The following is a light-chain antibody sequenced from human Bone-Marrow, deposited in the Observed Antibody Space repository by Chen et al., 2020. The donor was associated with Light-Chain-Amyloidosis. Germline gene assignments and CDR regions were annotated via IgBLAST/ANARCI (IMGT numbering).Light chain of an antibody. Sequence: SYVLTQPPSVLVSPGQPARLTGPGDDLPPKCADWYQQKPGQAPVLVRHRDTERHSGTSARFACASSRTPAPLTIIGVQSEDEACYHCQSADSTGTYELIFGGRTKLT. V-gene: IGLV3-25*03. J-gene: IGLJ2*01. CDR2: RDT. CDR1: DLPPKC. CDR3: QSADSTGTYELI.